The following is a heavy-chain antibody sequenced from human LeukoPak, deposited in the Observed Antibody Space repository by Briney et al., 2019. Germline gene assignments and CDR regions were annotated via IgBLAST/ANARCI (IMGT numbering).Heavy chain of an antibody. V-gene: IGHV4-59*11. CDR1: GGSISSHY. D-gene: IGHD6-19*01. CDR3: ARVSSGWTFDY. Sequence: PSETLSLTCTVSGGSISSHYWSWIRQPPGKGLEWIGYIYYSGSTNYNPSLKSRVTISVDTSKNQFTLKLSAVTAADTAVYCCARVSSGWTFDYWGQGTLVTVSS. J-gene: IGHJ4*02. CDR2: IYYSGST.